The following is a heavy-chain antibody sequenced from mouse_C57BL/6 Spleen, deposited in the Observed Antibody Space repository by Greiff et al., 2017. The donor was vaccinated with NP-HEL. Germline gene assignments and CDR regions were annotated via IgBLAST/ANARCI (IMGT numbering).Heavy chain of an antibody. J-gene: IGHJ4*01. CDR3: VRGAITTVDYAMDY. CDR1: GFTFNTYA. CDR2: IRSKSSNYAT. Sequence: DVKLVESGGGLVQPKGSLKLSCAASGFTFNTYAMHWVRQAPGKGLEWVARIRSKSSNYATYYADSVKDRFTISRDDSQSMLYLQMNNLKTEDTAMYYCVRGAITTVDYAMDYWGQGTSVTVSS. D-gene: IGHD1-1*01. V-gene: IGHV10-3*01.